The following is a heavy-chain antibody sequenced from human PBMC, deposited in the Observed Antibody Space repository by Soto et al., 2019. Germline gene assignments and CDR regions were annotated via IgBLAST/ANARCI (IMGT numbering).Heavy chain of an antibody. D-gene: IGHD2-8*01. CDR2: ISYSGST. CDR3: ARSAQWDGFDP. Sequence: QVQLQESGPGLVRPSQTLSLTCTVSAGSISTINYYWSWIRQHPEKGLEWIGYISYSGSTFYHSSLKGRVTISLDTSKKQFSLTLTSVTAADTAVYYFARSAQWDGFDPWGQGTMVTVSS. V-gene: IGHV4-31*03. CDR1: AGSISTINYY. J-gene: IGHJ3*01.